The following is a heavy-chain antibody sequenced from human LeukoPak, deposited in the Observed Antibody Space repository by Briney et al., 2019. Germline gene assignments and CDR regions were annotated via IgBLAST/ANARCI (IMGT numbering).Heavy chain of an antibody. D-gene: IGHD3-16*01. J-gene: IGHJ5*02. Sequence: GGSLRLSCAASGFTFSSIAMSWVRQAPGKGLEWVSTISGSGGTPYYADSVRGRFTISRDNSKNTLGLQINSLRLDDTALNYCIPRGILHSWGQGTLVTVPS. CDR1: GFTFSSIA. V-gene: IGHV3-23*01. CDR2: ISGSGGTP. CDR3: IPRGILHS.